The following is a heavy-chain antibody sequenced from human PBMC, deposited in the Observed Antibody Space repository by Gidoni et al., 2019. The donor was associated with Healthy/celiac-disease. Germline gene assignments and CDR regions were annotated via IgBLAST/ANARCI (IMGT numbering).Heavy chain of an antibody. CDR3: ASGVVVVAATPNLGIDY. CDR2: ISYDGSNK. CDR1: GFTFSGYA. D-gene: IGHD2-15*01. V-gene: IGHV3-30-3*01. Sequence: QVQLVESGGGVVQPGRSLRLSCAASGFTFSGYAMHWVRQAPGKGLEWVAVISYDGSNKYYADSVKGRFTISRDNSKNTLYLQMNSLRAEDTAVYYCASGVVVVAATPNLGIDYWGQGTLVSVSS. J-gene: IGHJ4*02.